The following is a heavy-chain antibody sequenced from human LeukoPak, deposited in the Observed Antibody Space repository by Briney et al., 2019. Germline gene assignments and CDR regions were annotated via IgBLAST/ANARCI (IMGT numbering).Heavy chain of an antibody. V-gene: IGHV3-23*01. CDR1: GFTFSSYA. CDR3: AKVGRYYYDSSGYFDY. D-gene: IGHD3-22*01. CDR2: ISGSGGST. J-gene: IGHJ4*02. Sequence: PGGSLRLSCAASGFTFSSYAMSWVRQAPGKGLEWVSAISGSGGSTYYADSVKGRFTISRDNSKNTLYLQMNSLRAEDTAVYYCAKVGRYYYDSSGYFDYWGQGTLVTVSS.